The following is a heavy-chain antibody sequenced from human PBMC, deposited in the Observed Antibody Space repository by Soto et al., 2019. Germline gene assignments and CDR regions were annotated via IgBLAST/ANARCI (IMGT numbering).Heavy chain of an antibody. CDR1: GFTFSSYW. D-gene: IGHD5-12*01. CDR2: INSDGSST. V-gene: IGHV3-74*01. CDR3: ARDRNSGYDFDWYFDL. J-gene: IGHJ2*01. Sequence: GGSLRLSCAASGFTFSSYWMHWVRQAPGKGLVWVSRINSDGSSTSYADSVKGRFTISRDNAKNTLYLQMNSLRAEDTAVYYCARDRNSGYDFDWYFDLWGRGTLVTVSS.